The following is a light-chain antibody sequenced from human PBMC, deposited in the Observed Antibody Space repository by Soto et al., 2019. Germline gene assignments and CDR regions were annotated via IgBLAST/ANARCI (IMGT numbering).Light chain of an antibody. Sequence: IVMTQTPLYLSVTPGQPASISCMSSQSLLHSDGKTYLYWFLHKPGQPPQLLIYEVSNRFSAVPDRFSGSGSGIDFTLKISRVEADDVGIYYCMQTVALPLTFGQGTRLEMK. CDR2: EVS. CDR3: MQTVALPLT. CDR1: QSLLHSDGKTY. V-gene: IGKV2D-29*01. J-gene: IGKJ5*01.